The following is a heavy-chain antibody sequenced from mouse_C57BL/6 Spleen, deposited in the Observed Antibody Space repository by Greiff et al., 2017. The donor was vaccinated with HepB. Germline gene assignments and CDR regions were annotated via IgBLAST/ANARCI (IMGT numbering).Heavy chain of an antibody. CDR3: AREAFYSNYYFDY. Sequence: EVQLQESGPGLVKPSQSLSLTCSVTGYSITSGYYWNWIRQFPGNKLEWMGYISYDGSNNYNPSLKNRSSITRDTSKNQFFLKLNSVTTEDTATYYCAREAFYSNYYFDYWGQGTTLTVSS. CDR2: ISYDGSN. J-gene: IGHJ2*01. CDR1: GYSITSGYY. V-gene: IGHV3-6*01. D-gene: IGHD2-5*01.